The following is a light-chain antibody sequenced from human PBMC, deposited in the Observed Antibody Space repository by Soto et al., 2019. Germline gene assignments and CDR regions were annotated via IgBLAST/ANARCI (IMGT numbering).Light chain of an antibody. J-gene: IGLJ2*01. CDR1: SSNIGAGYD. CDR2: GNS. V-gene: IGLV1-40*01. Sequence: QSVLTQPPSVSGAPGQRVPISCTGSSSNIGAGYDVYWYQQLPGTAPKLLIYGNSNRPSGVPDRFSGSKSGTSASLAITGLHAEDEADYYCQSYDSSLSVVFGGGTQLTVL. CDR3: QSYDSSLSVV.